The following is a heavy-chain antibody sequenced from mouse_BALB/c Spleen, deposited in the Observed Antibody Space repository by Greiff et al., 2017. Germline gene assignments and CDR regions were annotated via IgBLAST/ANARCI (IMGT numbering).Heavy chain of an antibody. CDR2: IFPGDGST. CDR3: ARYDDGYNGDLDD. V-gene: IGHV1-85*01. J-gene: IGHJ1*01. D-gene: IGHD2-3*01. CDR1: GYTFTYYV. Sequence: VHLQQSGAELVKPGASVKLSCKASGYTFTYYVINWVRQRSEQGLEWIGWIFPGDGSTKYNEKFKGKATLTADKSSSTAYMQLSRLTSEDSAVYFCARYDDGYNGDLDDWGAGTAVTVSS.